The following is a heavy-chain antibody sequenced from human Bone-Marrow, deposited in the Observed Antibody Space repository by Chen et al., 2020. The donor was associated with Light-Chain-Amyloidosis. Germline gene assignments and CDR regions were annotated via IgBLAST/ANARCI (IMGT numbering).Heavy chain of an antibody. CDR1: GFTFRTYA. V-gene: IGHV3-30*04. D-gene: IGHD3-22*01. CDR2: ISYDGSNK. Sequence: QVQLVESGGGVVQHGRSLRLSCAASGFTFRTYAMHWVRQAPGKGLEWVTVISYDGSNKYYADSVKGRFTISRDNSKNTLYLQMSSLRPDDTAVYYCARVRSGQFYSDSSGYYAIDCWGQGTLVTVSS. J-gene: IGHJ4*02. CDR3: ARVRSGQFYSDSSGYYAIDC.